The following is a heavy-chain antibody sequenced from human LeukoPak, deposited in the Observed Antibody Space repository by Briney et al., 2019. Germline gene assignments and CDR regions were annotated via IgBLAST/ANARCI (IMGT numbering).Heavy chain of an antibody. CDR1: GGSISSSSYY. V-gene: IGHV4-39*07. D-gene: IGHD3-10*01. Sequence: SETLSLTCTVSGGSISSSSYYWGWIRQPPGKGLEWIGSIYYSGSTYYNPSLKSRVTISVDTSKNQFSLKLSSVTAADTAVYYCARMVAPNYYGSGSYYTFDYWGQGTLVTVSS. J-gene: IGHJ4*02. CDR3: ARMVAPNYYGSGSYYTFDY. CDR2: IYYSGST.